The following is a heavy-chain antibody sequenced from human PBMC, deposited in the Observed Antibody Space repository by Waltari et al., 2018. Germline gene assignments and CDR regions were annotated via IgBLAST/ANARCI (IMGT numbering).Heavy chain of an antibody. CDR3: ARAVRPLAIGSGYFDV. CDR2: ISSRSSFI. V-gene: IGHV3-21*01. J-gene: IGHJ2*01. D-gene: IGHD2-15*01. Sequence: YTMSWVRQAPGKGLESVSSISSRSSFITYADSVKGRFSISRDDAKNSRSLQMNSLSDADTAVYYCARAVRPLAIGSGYFDVWGRGTLVTVSS. CDR1: YT.